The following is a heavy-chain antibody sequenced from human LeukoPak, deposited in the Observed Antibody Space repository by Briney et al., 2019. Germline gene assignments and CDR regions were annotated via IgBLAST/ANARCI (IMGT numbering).Heavy chain of an antibody. Sequence: SGGSLRLSCAASGFTFSSYAMHWVRQAPGKGLEWVAVISYDGSNKYYADSVKGRFTISRDNSKNTLYLQMNSLRAEDTAVYYCAKDPKQYGGNSFYYYYYMDVWGKGTTVTISS. CDR2: ISYDGSNK. J-gene: IGHJ6*03. CDR3: AKDPKQYGGNSFYYYYYMDV. D-gene: IGHD4-23*01. CDR1: GFTFSSYA. V-gene: IGHV3-30*04.